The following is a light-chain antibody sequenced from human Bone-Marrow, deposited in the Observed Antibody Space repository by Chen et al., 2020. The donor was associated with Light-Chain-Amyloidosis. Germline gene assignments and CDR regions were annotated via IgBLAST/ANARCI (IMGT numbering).Light chain of an antibody. CDR2: GKN. J-gene: IGLJ3*02. Sequence: SSELTQDPAVSVALGPPVRITCQGDSLRSYYATWYQQKPGQAPVLVIYGKNNRPSGIPDRFSGSSSGNTASLTITGAQAEDEADFYCQSRDSSGKHLWVFGGGTKLTVL. CDR1: SLRSYY. V-gene: IGLV3-19*01. CDR3: QSRDSSGKHLWV.